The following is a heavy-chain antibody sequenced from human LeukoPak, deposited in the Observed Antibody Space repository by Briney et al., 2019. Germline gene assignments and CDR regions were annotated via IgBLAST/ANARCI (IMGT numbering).Heavy chain of an antibody. CDR2: INHSGNT. Sequence: SETLSLTCAVYGGSFSTYDWSWIRQPPGKGLEWIGQINHSGNTNYNPSLKSRVTISVDTSKNQFSLKLTSVTAADTAVYYCARNSSSSRTFDIWGQGTRVTVSS. V-gene: IGHV4-34*01. CDR3: ARNSSSSRTFDI. J-gene: IGHJ3*02. D-gene: IGHD6-13*01. CDR1: GGSFSTYD.